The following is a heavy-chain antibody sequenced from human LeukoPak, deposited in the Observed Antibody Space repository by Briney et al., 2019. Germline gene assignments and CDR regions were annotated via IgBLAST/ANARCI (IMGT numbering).Heavy chain of an antibody. CDR1: GFTFSSYA. CDR3: ARGNNWNPRSYFDY. D-gene: IGHD1-20*01. J-gene: IGHJ4*02. Sequence: GGSLRLSCAASGFTFSSYAMSWVRQAPGKGLELVSGINWNGGSTGYADSVKGRFTISRDNAKNSLYLQMNSLRAEDTALYYCARGNNWNPRSYFDYWGQGTLVTVSS. CDR2: INWNGGST. V-gene: IGHV3-20*04.